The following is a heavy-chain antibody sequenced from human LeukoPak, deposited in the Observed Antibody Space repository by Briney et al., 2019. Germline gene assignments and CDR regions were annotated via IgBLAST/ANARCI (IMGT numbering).Heavy chain of an antibody. CDR1: GYSFTSYW. D-gene: IGHD3-10*01. J-gene: IGHJ4*02. V-gene: IGHV5-51*01. CDR2: IYPGDSDT. CDR3: ARLALYGSGSYYNDY. Sequence: GESLKISCKGSGYSFTSYWIGWVRQMPGKGLEWMGIIYPGDSDTRYSPSFQGQVTISADKSISTAYLQWSSLKASDTAMYYRARLALYGSGSYYNDYWGQGTLVTVSS.